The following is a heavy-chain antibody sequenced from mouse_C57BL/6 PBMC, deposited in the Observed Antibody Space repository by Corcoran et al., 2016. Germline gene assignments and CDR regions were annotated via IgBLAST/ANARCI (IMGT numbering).Heavy chain of an antibody. CDR1: GYSFTDYY. Sequence: EVQLQQSGPELVKPGASVKISCKASGYSFTDYYINWVKQSHGKRLEWFGDINPNNGGTSYNQKFKGKATLTVDKSSSTAYMELRSLTSEDSAVYYCARSSGDYWGQGTTVTVSS. D-gene: IGHD1-1*01. CDR2: INPNNGGT. V-gene: IGHV1-26*01. CDR3: ARSSGDY. J-gene: IGHJ2*01.